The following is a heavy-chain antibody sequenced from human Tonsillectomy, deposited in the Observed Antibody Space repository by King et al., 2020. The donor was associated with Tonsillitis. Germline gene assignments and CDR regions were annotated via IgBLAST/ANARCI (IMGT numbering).Heavy chain of an antibody. Sequence: VQLVESGGGLVQRGGSLRLSCSASGFTFSSHSMHWVRQAPGKGLEYLSAISSYGGSTYYAESVKGRFTISRDNSKNTLYLQMTSLRDEDTAVYYCMKGGEGYYYYDSSGPFDYWGQGTLVTVSS. CDR2: ISSYGGST. CDR3: MKGGEGYYYYDSSGPFDY. D-gene: IGHD3-22*01. V-gene: IGHV3-64D*06. J-gene: IGHJ4*02. CDR1: GFTFSSHS.